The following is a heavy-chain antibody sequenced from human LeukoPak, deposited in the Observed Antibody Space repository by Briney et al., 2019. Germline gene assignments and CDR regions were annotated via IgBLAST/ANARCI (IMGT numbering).Heavy chain of an antibody. CDR3: ARGYSSSWYGYYYYMDV. D-gene: IGHD6-13*01. CDR1: GYTFTSYD. J-gene: IGHJ6*03. V-gene: IGHV1-8*03. Sequence: GASVKVCCKGSGYTFTSYDINWVRQATGQGLELMGRMNPNSGNTGYAQKFQGRVTITRNTSISTAYMELSSLRSEDTAVYYCARGYSSSWYGYYYYMDVWGKGTTGTVSS. CDR2: MNPNSGNT.